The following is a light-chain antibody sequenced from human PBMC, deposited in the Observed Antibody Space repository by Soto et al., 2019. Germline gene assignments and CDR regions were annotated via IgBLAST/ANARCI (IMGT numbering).Light chain of an antibody. V-gene: IGKV3-20*01. J-gene: IGKJ3*01. CDR1: QSINSKS. CDR3: QHYRGSFT. CDR2: NTA. Sequence: EIVLTQSPGTLSLSPGEGATVSCRVSQSINSKSLVWYQRTFGQAPRLLIYNTASRTTSIPDRFSGSESGTDFTLNISRLEAEDCAVDCCQHYRGSFTFGPRTKADIX.